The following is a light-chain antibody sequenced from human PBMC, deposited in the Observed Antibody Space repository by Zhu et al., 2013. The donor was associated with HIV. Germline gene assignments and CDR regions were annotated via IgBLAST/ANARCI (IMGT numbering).Light chain of an antibody. Sequence: SSELTQDPAVSVALGQTVRISCQGDSLRTYSAGWYQERPGQAPVRVIYVKNNRPSGIPDRFSGSKSGTSATLGITGLQTGDEADYYCGTWDSSLNNVFGTGTKVTVL. J-gene: IGLJ1*01. CDR1: SLRTYS. CDR3: GTWDSSLNNV. V-gene: IGLV3-19*02. CDR2: VKN.